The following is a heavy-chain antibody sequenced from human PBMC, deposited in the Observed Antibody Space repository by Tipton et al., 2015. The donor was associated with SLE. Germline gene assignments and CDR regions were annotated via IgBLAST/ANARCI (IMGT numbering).Heavy chain of an antibody. CDR2: IYYSGST. CDR3: ARGAHSNYPAY. V-gene: IGHV4-59*01. D-gene: IGHD4-11*01. J-gene: IGHJ4*02. CDR1: GGSISSYY. Sequence: LRLSCTVSGGSISSYYWSWIRQPPGKGLEWIGYIYYSGSTNYNPSLKSRVAISVDTSKNQFSLKLSSVTAADTAVYYCARGAHSNYPAYGGQGTLVTVAS.